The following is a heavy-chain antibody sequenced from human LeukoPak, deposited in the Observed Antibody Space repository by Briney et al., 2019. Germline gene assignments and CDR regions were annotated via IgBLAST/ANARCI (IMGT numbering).Heavy chain of an antibody. CDR2: ISGSGGST. CDR3: AKIGHGGYVHYDY. V-gene: IGHV3-23*01. Sequence: GGSLRLSCAASGFTFSSYAMSWVRQAPGKGLEWVSAISGSGGSTYYADSMKGRFTISRDNSKNALYLQMNSLRAEDTAVYYCAKIGHGGYVHYDYWGQGTLVTVSS. J-gene: IGHJ4*02. D-gene: IGHD5-12*01. CDR1: GFTFSSYA.